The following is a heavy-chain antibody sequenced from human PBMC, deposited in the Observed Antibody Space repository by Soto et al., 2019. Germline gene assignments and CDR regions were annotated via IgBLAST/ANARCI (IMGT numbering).Heavy chain of an antibody. D-gene: IGHD1-26*01. Sequence: QVQLVQSGAEVKKPGSSVKVSCKASGGTFSSYIISWVRQAPGQGLEWMGRIIPILGIANYAQKFQGRVTITXDKSMSTAYMELSSLRSEDTAVYYCARFPQTAIVGAAYFDYWGQGTLVTVSS. CDR2: IIPILGIA. J-gene: IGHJ4*02. V-gene: IGHV1-69*02. CDR1: GGTFSSYI. CDR3: ARFPQTAIVGAAYFDY.